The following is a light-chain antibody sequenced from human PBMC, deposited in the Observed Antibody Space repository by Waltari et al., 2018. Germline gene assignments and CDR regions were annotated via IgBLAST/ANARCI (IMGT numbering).Light chain of an antibody. CDR2: DVT. Sequence: SALTQPRSVSGSPGQSVTISCTGTTSDVGGYNYVSWYQHHPGKAPKLMIFDVTQRPSGVPDRFSGAKSANTASLTISGLQAEDEADCYGCSFAGTYTWVFGGGTKVTVL. CDR3: CSFAGTYTWV. CDR1: TSDVGGYNY. V-gene: IGLV2-11*01. J-gene: IGLJ3*02.